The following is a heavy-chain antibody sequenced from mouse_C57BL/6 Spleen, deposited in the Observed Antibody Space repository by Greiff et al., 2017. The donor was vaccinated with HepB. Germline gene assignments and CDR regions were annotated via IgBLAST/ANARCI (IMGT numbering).Heavy chain of an antibody. J-gene: IGHJ4*01. D-gene: IGHD2-2*01. V-gene: IGHV2-6-1*01. CDR3: ARQGYYGYDELVYYAMDY. CDR1: GFSLTSYG. CDR2: IWSDGST. Sequence: QVQLKESGPGLVAPSQSLSITCTVSGFSLTSYGVHWVRQPPGKGLEWLVVIWSDGSTTYNSALKSRLSISKDNSKSQVFLKMNSLQTDDTAMYYCARQGYYGYDELVYYAMDYWGQGTSVTVSS.